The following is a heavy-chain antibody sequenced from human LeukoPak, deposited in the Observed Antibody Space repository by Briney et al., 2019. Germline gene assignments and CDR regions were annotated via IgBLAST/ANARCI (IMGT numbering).Heavy chain of an antibody. CDR3: ACRDFSCSSSGP. J-gene: IGHJ5*02. CDR1: GYRFTYYW. Sequence: GESLKLSFEASGYRFTYYWIGWVRQMPGKGLEWLGVIYPGDSRTRYNPSFQGQVTISADKSVNTSYLQWSSLRASDTAMYYCACRDFSCSSSGPWGQGTLVTVSS. CDR2: IYPGDSRT. V-gene: IGHV5-51*01. D-gene: IGHD2-15*01.